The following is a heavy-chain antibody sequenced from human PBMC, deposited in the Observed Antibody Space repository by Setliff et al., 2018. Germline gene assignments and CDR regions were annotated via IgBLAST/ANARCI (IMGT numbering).Heavy chain of an antibody. CDR2: IYYSGSS. J-gene: IGHJ4*02. CDR1: GGSISSPSYF. Sequence: LSLTCTVSGGSISSPSYFWGWVRQPPGKEMEWIATIYYSGSSYYNPSLKSRLTISVDTSKNLFSLKLSSVTTADTAVYYCARHYGGGYKHFDYWGQGTRVTVSS. D-gene: IGHD5-12*01. V-gene: IGHV4-39*01. CDR3: ARHYGGGYKHFDY.